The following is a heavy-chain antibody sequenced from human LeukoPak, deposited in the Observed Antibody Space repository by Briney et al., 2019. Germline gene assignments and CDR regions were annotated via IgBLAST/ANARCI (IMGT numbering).Heavy chain of an antibody. Sequence: PSETLSLTCTVSGGSISSSSYYWGWIRQPPGKGLEWIGSMYYSGSTYYNPSLKSRVTISVDTSKNQFSLKLSSVTAADKAVYYCARLHTWIQLPNYWGQGTLVTVSS. CDR2: MYYSGST. CDR3: ARLHTWIQLPNY. D-gene: IGHD5-18*01. CDR1: GGSISSSSYY. V-gene: IGHV4-39*01. J-gene: IGHJ4*02.